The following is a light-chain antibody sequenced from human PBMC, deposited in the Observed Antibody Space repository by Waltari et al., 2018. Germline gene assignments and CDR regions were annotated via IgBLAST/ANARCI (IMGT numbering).Light chain of an antibody. Sequence: EIVMTPSPATLSVSPGDTATLPCRARQSVSSKLAWYQLKPGQAPRLLIYGAFTSATGIPARFSGSVSGTEFILTISSMQSEDFAVYYCQQYNNWPPWTFGQGTKVEIK. CDR2: GAF. CDR3: QQYNNWPPWT. J-gene: IGKJ1*01. V-gene: IGKV3-15*01. CDR1: QSVSSK.